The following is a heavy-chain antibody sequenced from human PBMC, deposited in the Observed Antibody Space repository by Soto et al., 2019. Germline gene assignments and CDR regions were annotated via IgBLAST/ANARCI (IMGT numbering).Heavy chain of an antibody. D-gene: IGHD6-19*01. CDR1: SGSISSSNW. CDR3: ARSIAVAGKASAIDY. J-gene: IGHJ4*02. V-gene: IGHV4-4*02. CDR2: IYHSGST. Sequence: QVQLQESGPGLVKPSGTLSLTCAVSSGSISSSNWWSWVRQPPGKGLEWIGEIYHSGSTNYNPSLKSRVTISVDKSKNQFSRKLSSVTAADTAVYYCARSIAVAGKASAIDYWGQGTLVTVSS.